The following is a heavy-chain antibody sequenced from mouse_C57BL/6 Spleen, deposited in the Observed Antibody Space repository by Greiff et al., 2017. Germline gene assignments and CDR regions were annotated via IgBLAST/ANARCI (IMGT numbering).Heavy chain of an antibody. V-gene: IGHV1-55*01. D-gene: IGHD6-1*01. CDR2: IYPGSGST. CDR3: ARSGSSRIDY. Sequence: VQLQQSGAELVKPGASVKMSCKASGYTFTSYWITWVKQRPGQGLEWIGDIYPGSGSTNYNEKFKGKATLTVDTSSSTAYMQLSSLTSEDSAVXYCARSGSSRIDYWGQGTTLTVSS. CDR1: GYTFTSYW. J-gene: IGHJ2*01.